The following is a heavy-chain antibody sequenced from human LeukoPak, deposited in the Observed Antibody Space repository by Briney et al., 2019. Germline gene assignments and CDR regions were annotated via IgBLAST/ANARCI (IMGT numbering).Heavy chain of an antibody. Sequence: GGSLRLSCAASGFTFSSYAMSWVRQAPGKGLEWVSAISGSGGSTYYADSVKGRFTISRDNSKNTLYLQMYSLRAEDTAVYYCAKDLRVRGFGDIFGYWGQGTLVTVSS. D-gene: IGHD3-10*01. V-gene: IGHV3-23*01. CDR2: ISGSGGST. CDR1: GFTFSSYA. CDR3: AKDLRVRGFGDIFGY. J-gene: IGHJ4*02.